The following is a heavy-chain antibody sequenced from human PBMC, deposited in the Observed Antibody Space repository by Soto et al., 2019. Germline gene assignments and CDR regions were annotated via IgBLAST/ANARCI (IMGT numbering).Heavy chain of an antibody. D-gene: IGHD5-12*01. CDR3: ARDGGYSGYASFDY. V-gene: IGHV4-59*01. CDR1: GGSISSYY. CDR2: IYYSGST. Sequence: SETLSLTCTVSGGSISSYYWSWIRQPPGKGLEWIGYIYYSGSTNYNPSLKSRVTISVDTSKNQFSLKLSSVTAADTAVYYCARDGGYSGYASFDYWGQGTLVTVSS. J-gene: IGHJ4*02.